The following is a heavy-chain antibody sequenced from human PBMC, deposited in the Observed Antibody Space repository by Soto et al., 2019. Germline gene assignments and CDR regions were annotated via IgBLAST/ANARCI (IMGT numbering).Heavy chain of an antibody. V-gene: IGHV1-18*01. CDR1: GYTFTNYV. J-gene: IGHJ4*02. Sequence: ASVKVSGKASGYTFTNYVISWVRQAPGEGLEWVGWINTSNDNKLYAQKLQGRLTLTTDTSTSTAYMDLTTLRSDDTAVYFCARNPGAASFDFWAQGTLVTVSS. CDR3: ARNPGAASFDF. CDR2: INTSNDNK. D-gene: IGHD2-15*01.